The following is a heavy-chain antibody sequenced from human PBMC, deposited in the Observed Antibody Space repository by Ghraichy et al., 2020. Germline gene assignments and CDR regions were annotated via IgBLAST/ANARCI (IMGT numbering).Heavy chain of an antibody. J-gene: IGHJ4*02. CDR2: IYYSGST. CDR1: GGSISSSSYY. V-gene: IGHV4-39*01. CDR3: ARHFQKQLAEGFDY. Sequence: SQTLSLTCTVSGGSISSSSYYWGWIRQPPGKGLEWIGSIYYSGSTYYNPSLKSRVTISVDTSKNQFSLKLSSVTAADTAVYYCARHFQKQLAEGFDYWGQGTLVTVSS. D-gene: IGHD6-13*01.